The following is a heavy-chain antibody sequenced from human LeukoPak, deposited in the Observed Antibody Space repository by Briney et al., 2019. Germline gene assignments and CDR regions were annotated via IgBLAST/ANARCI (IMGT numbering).Heavy chain of an antibody. Sequence: ASVKVSCMASGYTFTSYGISWVPQAPGQGLEWMGWISAYNGNTNYAQKLQGRVTMTTDTSTSTAYMELRSLRSDDTAVYYCARGDPADYYYGMDVWGQGTTVTVSS. V-gene: IGHV1-18*01. CDR2: ISAYNGNT. CDR1: GYTFTSYG. J-gene: IGHJ6*02. CDR3: ARGDPADYYYGMDV.